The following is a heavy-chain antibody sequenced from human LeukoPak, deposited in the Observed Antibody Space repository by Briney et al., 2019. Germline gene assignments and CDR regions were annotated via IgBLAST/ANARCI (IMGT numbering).Heavy chain of an antibody. J-gene: IGHJ2*01. D-gene: IGHD3-10*01. CDR2: IYYSGTT. Sequence: SETLSLTCTVSGGPIIGSYWSWIRQPPGKGLEWIGYIYYSGTTYYNPSLKSRVTISVDTSKNQLSLNLSSVTAADAAVYYCARDDRQITMVRGVTDWYFDLWGRGTLVTVSS. CDR3: ARDDRQITMVRGVTDWYFDL. V-gene: IGHV4-59*01. CDR1: GGPIIGSY.